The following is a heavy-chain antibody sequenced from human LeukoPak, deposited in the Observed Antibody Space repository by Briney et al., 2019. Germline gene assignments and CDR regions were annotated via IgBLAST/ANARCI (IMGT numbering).Heavy chain of an antibody. Sequence: ETLSLTCTVSGGSISSGGYYWSWIRQAPGKGLEWVSAISNSGSNTYYGDSVRGRFTISRDKSKNTLYLQMNTLRAEDTAVYYCATTKSARRYFDYWGQGTLVTVSS. CDR1: GGSISSGGYY. D-gene: IGHD1-1*01. J-gene: IGHJ4*02. CDR3: ATTKSARRYFDY. CDR2: ISNSGSNT. V-gene: IGHV3-23*01.